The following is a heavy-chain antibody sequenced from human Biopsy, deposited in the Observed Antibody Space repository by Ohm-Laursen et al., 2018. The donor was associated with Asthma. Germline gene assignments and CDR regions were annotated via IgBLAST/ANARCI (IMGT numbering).Heavy chain of an antibody. CDR1: GYTFNSAG. Sequence: ASVKVSCKTSGYTFNSAGITWVRQAPGQGLEWMEWISVYNGNTKVAQKLQNRVTMITDTSTSTAYMELRSLRSDDTAVYFCARAVDYSHYYGIDVWGQGPTVTVS. CDR2: ISVYNGNT. V-gene: IGHV1-18*01. D-gene: IGHD3-10*01. CDR3: ARAVDYSHYYGIDV. J-gene: IGHJ6*02.